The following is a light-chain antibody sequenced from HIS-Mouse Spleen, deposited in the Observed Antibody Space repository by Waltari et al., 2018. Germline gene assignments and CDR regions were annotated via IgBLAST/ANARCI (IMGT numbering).Light chain of an antibody. CDR3: SSYTSSSFNVV. CDR2: DVS. V-gene: IGLV2-14*03. J-gene: IGLJ2*01. Sequence: QSALTQPASVSGSPGQSIPISCTGTSSDVGGYNYVSWYQQHPGKAPKLIIYDVSNRPSGVSNRFSGSKSGNTASLTISGLQAEDEADYYCSSYTSSSFNVVFGGGTKLTVL. CDR1: SSDVGGYNY.